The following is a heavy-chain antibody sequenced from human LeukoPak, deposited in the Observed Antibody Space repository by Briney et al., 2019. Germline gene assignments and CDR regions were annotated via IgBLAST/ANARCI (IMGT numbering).Heavy chain of an antibody. Sequence: GGSLRLSCAASGFTFSSYSMNWVRQAPGKGLEWVSSISSSSSYIYYADSVKGRFTISRDNAKNSLYLQMNSLRAEDTAVYYCASAEDRGYYYYYYMDVWGKGTTVTVSS. D-gene: IGHD3-16*01. CDR1: GFTFSSYS. V-gene: IGHV3-21*01. J-gene: IGHJ6*03. CDR2: ISSSSSYI. CDR3: ASAEDRGYYYYYYMDV.